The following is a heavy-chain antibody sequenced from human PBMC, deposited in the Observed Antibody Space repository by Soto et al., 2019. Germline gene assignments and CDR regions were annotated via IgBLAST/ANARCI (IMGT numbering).Heavy chain of an antibody. CDR3: VHGRRYYYYYGMDV. CDR2: INHSGST. J-gene: IGHJ6*02. Sequence: PGKGLEWIGEINHSGSTNYNPSLKSRVTISVDTSKNQFSLKLSSVTAADTALYYCVHGRRYYYYYGMDVWGQGTTVTVS. D-gene: IGHD5-12*01. V-gene: IGHV4-34*01.